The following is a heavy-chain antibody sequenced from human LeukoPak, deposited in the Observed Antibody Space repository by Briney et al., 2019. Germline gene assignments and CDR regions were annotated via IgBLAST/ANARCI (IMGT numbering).Heavy chain of an antibody. CDR2: INPNSGGT. CDR1: GYTFTGYY. CDR3: ARDYLDYDFWSGYYGNWFDP. Sequence: ASVKVSCKASGYTFTGYYMHWVRQAPGQGLEWMGRINPNSGGTNYAQKFQGRVTMTRDTSISTAYTELSRLRSDDTAVYYCARDYLDYDFWSGYYGNWFDPWGQGTLVTVSS. D-gene: IGHD3-3*01. J-gene: IGHJ5*02. V-gene: IGHV1-2*06.